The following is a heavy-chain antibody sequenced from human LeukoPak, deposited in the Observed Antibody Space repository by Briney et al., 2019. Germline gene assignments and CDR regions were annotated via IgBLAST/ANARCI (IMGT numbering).Heavy chain of an antibody. V-gene: IGHV3-23*01. D-gene: IGHD1/OR15-1a*01. CDR1: GFTFSSYA. Sequence: GGSLRLSCAASGFTFSSYAMSWVRQAPGKGLEWVSAISGSGGSTYYADSVKGRFTISGDNSKNTLSLQMNSLRGEDTAIYYCARQVGTTTTFEYWGQGTLVTVSS. CDR2: ISGSGGST. J-gene: IGHJ4*02. CDR3: ARQVGTTTTFEY.